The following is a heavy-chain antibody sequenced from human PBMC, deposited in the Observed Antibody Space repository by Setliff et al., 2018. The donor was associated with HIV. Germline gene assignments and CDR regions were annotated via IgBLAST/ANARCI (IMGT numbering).Heavy chain of an antibody. CDR2: IHHSGST. Sequence: SETLSLTCTVSGGSVTNTKSYWGWIRQPPGKGLEYIGSIHHSGSTTYNPSLKSRVTISIDRSKNQFSLRLISVTAADTAVYYCAGGDSSMVSSFWGQGSLVTVSS. D-gene: IGHD3-10*01. CDR1: GGSVTNTKSY. V-gene: IGHV4-39*01. CDR3: AGGDSSMVSSF. J-gene: IGHJ4*02.